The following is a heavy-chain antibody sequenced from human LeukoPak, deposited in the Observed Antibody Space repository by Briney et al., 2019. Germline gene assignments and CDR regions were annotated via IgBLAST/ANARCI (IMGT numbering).Heavy chain of an antibody. D-gene: IGHD2-2*01. CDR3: ARHGRGIVVAPAAISMSYPYSYYGMDV. V-gene: IGHV4-34*01. CDR1: GGSFSGYY. J-gene: IGHJ6*02. Sequence: SETLSLTCAVYGGSFSGYYWSWIRQPPGKGLEWIGEINHSGSTNYNPSLKSRVTISVDTSKNQFSLKLSSVTAADTAVYYCARHGRGIVVAPAAISMSYPYSYYGMDVWGQGTTVTVSS. CDR2: INHSGST.